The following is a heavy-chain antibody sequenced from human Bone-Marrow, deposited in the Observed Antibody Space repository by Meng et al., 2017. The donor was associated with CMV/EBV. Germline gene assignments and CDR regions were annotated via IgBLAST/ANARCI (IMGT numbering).Heavy chain of an antibody. J-gene: IGHJ6*02. CDR1: GFTFDDYA. Sequence: SCAASGFTFDDYAMHWVRQAPGKGLEWVSGISWNSGSIGYADSVKGRFTISRDNAKNSLYLQMNSLRAEDTAVYYCARVSSSWYYYYGMDVWGQGTTVTVSS. V-gene: IGHV3-9*01. D-gene: IGHD6-13*01. CDR2: ISWNSGSI. CDR3: ARVSSSWYYYYGMDV.